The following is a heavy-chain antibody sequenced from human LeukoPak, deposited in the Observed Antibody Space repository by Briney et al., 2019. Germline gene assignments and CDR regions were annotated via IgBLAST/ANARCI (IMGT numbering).Heavy chain of an antibody. CDR3: ARARQSIAAADGWFDP. J-gene: IGHJ5*02. CDR2: IYHSGST. D-gene: IGHD6-13*01. V-gene: IGHV4-30-2*01. Sequence: SETLSLTCTVSGGSISSGGYYWSWIRQPPGKGLEWIGYIYHSGSTYCNPSLKSRVTISVDRSKNQFSLKLSSVTAADTAVYYCARARQSIAAADGWFDPWGQGTLVTVSS. CDR1: GGSISSGGYY.